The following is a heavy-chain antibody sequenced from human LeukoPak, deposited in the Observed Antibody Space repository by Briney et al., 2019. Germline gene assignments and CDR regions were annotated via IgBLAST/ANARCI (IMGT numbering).Heavy chain of an antibody. CDR1: GYTLTELS. D-gene: IGHD3-16*01. Sequence: ASVKVSCKVSGYTLTELSMHWVRQAPGKGLEWIGGFDPEDGETIYAQKFQGRVTMTEDTSTDTAYMELSSLRSEDTAVYYCATVPPWAYYYYMDVWGKGTRVTVSS. V-gene: IGHV1-24*01. CDR3: ATVPPWAYYYYMDV. CDR2: FDPEDGET. J-gene: IGHJ6*03.